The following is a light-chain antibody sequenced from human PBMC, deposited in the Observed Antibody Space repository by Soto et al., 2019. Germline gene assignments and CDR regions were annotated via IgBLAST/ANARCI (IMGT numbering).Light chain of an antibody. J-gene: IGKJ4*01. CDR3: QQLNSYPVT. Sequence: DIQLTQSKSFLSASVGDRVTITCRASQGLNSYFAWYQQKPGKAPKLLLYATSTLQSVFPSRFSGSGSGAEFTLTITSLQPEDIATYYCQQLNSYPVTFGGGTKVDIK. CDR1: QGLNSY. V-gene: IGKV1-9*01. CDR2: ATS.